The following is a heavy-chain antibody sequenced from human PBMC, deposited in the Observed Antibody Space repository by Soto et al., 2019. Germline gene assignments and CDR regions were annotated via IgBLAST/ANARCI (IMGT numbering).Heavy chain of an antibody. D-gene: IGHD1-7*01. CDR1: GGSFSGYY. Sequence: SETLSLTCAVYGGSFSGYYWSWFRQPPGKGLEWIGEINHSGSTNYNPSLKSRVTISVDTSKNQFSLKLSSVTAADTAVYYCARGEDNWNYEDYYYYMDVWGKGTTVTVSS. V-gene: IGHV4-34*01. CDR2: INHSGST. J-gene: IGHJ6*03. CDR3: ARGEDNWNYEDYYYYMDV.